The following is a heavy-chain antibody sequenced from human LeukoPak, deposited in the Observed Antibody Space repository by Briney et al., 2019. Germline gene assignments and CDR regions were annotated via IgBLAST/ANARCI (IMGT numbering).Heavy chain of an antibody. J-gene: IGHJ6*03. CDR2: MNPNTGNT. V-gene: IGHV1-8*01. D-gene: IGHD2-2*01. Sequence: GSVCVSCKASGYTFTSYDINWVGQAAGQGGEGRGWMNPNTGNTDYAQKFQGRVTITRNTSISTAYMELSSLRSEDTAVYYCARSGVVPSSMEDYYYYYHMDVWGKGTTVTVSS. CDR1: GYTFTSYD. CDR3: ARSGVVPSSMEDYYYYYHMDV.